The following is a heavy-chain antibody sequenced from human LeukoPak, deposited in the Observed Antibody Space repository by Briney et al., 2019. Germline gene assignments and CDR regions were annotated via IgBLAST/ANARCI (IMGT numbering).Heavy chain of an antibody. CDR3: ARIYYPGSYTYYYYYMDV. Sequence: PGGSLRLSCAASGFTFSDYGMSWVRQAPGKGLEWVSTISDGGSITYYADSVKGRFTTSRDNSKNTLFLQMSSLRAEDTAVYYCARIYYPGSYTYYYYYMDVWGKGTTVTISS. D-gene: IGHD3-10*01. CDR2: ISDGGSIT. J-gene: IGHJ6*03. CDR1: GFTFSDYG. V-gene: IGHV3-23*01.